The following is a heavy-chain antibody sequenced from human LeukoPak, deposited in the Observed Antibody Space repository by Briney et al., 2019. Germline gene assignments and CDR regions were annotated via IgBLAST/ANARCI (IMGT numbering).Heavy chain of an antibody. CDR2: IIPIFGTA. Sequence: SVKVSCKASGGTFSSYAISWVRQAPGQGLEWMGGIIPIFGTANYAQKFQGRVTVTADESTSTAYMELSSLRSEDTAVYYCARGGPYCSSTSCYRRHDAFDIWGQGTMVTVSS. CDR1: GGTFSSYA. D-gene: IGHD2-2*02. V-gene: IGHV1-69*01. J-gene: IGHJ3*02. CDR3: ARGGPYCSSTSCYRRHDAFDI.